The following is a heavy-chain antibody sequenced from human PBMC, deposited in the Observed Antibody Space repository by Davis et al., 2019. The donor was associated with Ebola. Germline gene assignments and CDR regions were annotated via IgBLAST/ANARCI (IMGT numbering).Heavy chain of an antibody. D-gene: IGHD6-19*01. J-gene: IGHJ3*02. CDR3: ARDLGQWLVLGAFDI. V-gene: IGHV1-69*04. CDR2: IIPILGIA. Sequence: SVKVSCKASGGTFSSYAISWVRQAPGQGLEWMGRIIPILGIANYAQKFQGRVTITADKSTSTAYMELSSLRSEDTAVYYCARDLGQWLVLGAFDIWGQGTMVTVSS. CDR1: GGTFSSYA.